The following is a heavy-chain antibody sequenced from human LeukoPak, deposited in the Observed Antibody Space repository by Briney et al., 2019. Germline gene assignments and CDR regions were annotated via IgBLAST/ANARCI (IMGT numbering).Heavy chain of an antibody. CDR2: ISAYNGNT. V-gene: IGHV1-18*01. CDR3: ARGWHCSSTSCPYYFDY. D-gene: IGHD2-2*01. J-gene: IGHJ4*02. Sequence: ASVKVSCKASGYTFTSYGISWVRQAPGQGLEWMGWISAYNGNTNYAQKLQGRVTMTTDTSTSTAYMELRSLRSDDTAVYYCARGWHCSSTSCPYYFDYWGQGTLVTVSS. CDR1: GYTFTSYG.